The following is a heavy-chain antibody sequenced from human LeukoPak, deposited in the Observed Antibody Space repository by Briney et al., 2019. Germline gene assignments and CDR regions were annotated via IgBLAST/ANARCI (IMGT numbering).Heavy chain of an antibody. CDR3: TREGGYSSSWIPGYYYGMDV. CDR1: GFTFSSYA. D-gene: IGHD6-13*01. V-gene: IGHV3-21*01. Sequence: PGGSLRLSCAASGFTFSSYAMHWVRQAPGKGLEWVSSISSSSSYIYYADSVKGRFTISRDNAKNSLYLQMNSLRAEDTAVYYCTREGGYSSSWIPGYYYGMDVWGQGTTVTVSS. J-gene: IGHJ6*02. CDR2: ISSSSSYI.